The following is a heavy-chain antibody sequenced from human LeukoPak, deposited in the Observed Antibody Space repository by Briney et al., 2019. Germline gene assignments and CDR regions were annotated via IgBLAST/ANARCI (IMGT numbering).Heavy chain of an antibody. CDR1: GGSISSYY. J-gene: IGHJ5*02. V-gene: IGHV4-59*01. D-gene: IGHD4-17*01. CDR3: ARGHGKSGDYGLRGENWFDP. Sequence: SETLSLTCTVSGGSISSYYWSWIRQPPGKGLEWIGYTYYSGSTNYNPSLKSRVTISVDTSKNQFSLKLSSVTAADTAVYYCARGHGKSGDYGLRGENWFDPWGQGTLVTVSS. CDR2: TYYSGST.